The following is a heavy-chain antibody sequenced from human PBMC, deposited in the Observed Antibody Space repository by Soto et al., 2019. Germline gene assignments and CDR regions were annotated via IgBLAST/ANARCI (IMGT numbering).Heavy chain of an antibody. D-gene: IGHD2-8*01. CDR1: GFTFSDYY. V-gene: IGHV3-11*01. Sequence: QVQLVESGGGLVKPGGSLRLSCAASGFTFSDYYMSWIRQAPGKGLEWVSYISSRSSTIFYADSVKGRFTISRDNDTTSLSPQMNSLRAGDAAVYYCASGTNGAVFVYWGQGILVTVSS. J-gene: IGHJ4*02. CDR2: ISSRSSTI. CDR3: ASGTNGAVFVY.